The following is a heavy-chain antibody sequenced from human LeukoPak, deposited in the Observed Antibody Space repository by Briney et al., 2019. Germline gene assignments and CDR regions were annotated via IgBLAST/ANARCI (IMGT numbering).Heavy chain of an antibody. D-gene: IGHD1-26*01. J-gene: IGHJ4*02. CDR3: ASLTSGSYYYFDY. V-gene: IGHV4-59*08. CDR2: IYYSGST. Sequence: MPSETLSLTCTVSGGSISSYYWSWIRQPPGKGLEWIGYIYYSGSTNYDPSLKSRVTISVDTSKNQFSLKLSSVTAADTAVYYCASLTSGSYYYFDYWGQGTLVTVSS. CDR1: GGSISSYY.